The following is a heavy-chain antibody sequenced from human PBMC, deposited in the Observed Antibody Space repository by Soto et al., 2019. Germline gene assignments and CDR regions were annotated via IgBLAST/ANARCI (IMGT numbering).Heavy chain of an antibody. CDR2: INMDGSST. CDR1: GLTFSGDW. V-gene: IGHV3-74*01. Sequence: EVHLVESGGGLVQPGGSLRLSCAASGLTFSGDWMHWVRQAAGKGLVWVSRINMDGSSTNYADSVKGRFTISRDNAKNTLYLQMNSLRVDDTAVYYCARGPRGLYHHEYWGQGALVTVSS. J-gene: IGHJ4*02. CDR3: ARGPRGLYHHEY. D-gene: IGHD2-2*01.